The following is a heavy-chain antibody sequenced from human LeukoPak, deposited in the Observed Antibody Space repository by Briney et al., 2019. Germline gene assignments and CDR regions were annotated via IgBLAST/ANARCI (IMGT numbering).Heavy chain of an antibody. D-gene: IGHD3-10*01. J-gene: IGHJ3*02. CDR1: GFTFSSYA. Sequence: QPGRSLRLSCAASGFTFSSYAMHWVRQASGKGLEWVGRIRSKANSYATAYAASVKGRFTISRDDSKNTAYLQMNSLKTEDTAVYYCSRHILLWFGEPTYDAFDIWGQGTMVTVSS. CDR3: SRHILLWFGEPTYDAFDI. V-gene: IGHV3-73*01. CDR2: IRSKANSYAT.